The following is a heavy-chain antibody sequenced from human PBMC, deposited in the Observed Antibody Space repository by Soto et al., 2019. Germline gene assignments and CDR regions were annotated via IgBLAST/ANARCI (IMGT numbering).Heavy chain of an antibody. J-gene: IGHJ5*02. Sequence: SETLSLTCTVSGYSIRNGYYWGWIRQPPGKGLEWIGTIYHSGSTYYNPSLKSQVTISVDASENHFSLKLSSVTAADTAVYYCARVGPYCGGDCYSPPPWGQGTLVTVS. CDR3: ARVGPYCGGDCYSPPP. CDR2: IYHSGST. V-gene: IGHV4-38-2*02. CDR1: GYSIRNGYY. D-gene: IGHD2-21*02.